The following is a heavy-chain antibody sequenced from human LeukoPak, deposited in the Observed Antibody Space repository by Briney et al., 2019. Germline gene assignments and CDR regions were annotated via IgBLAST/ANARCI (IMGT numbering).Heavy chain of an antibody. CDR2: NYYSGST. V-gene: IGHV4-31*03. Sequence: SETLSLTCTVSGGSISSGGYYWSWIRQHPGKGLEWIGYNYYSGSTYYNPSLKSRVTISVDTSKNQFSLKLSSVTAADTAVYYCARDRDYYDSSGYYHYWYFDLWGRGTLVTVSS. CDR1: GGSISSGGYY. CDR3: ARDRDYYDSSGYYHYWYFDL. J-gene: IGHJ2*01. D-gene: IGHD3-22*01.